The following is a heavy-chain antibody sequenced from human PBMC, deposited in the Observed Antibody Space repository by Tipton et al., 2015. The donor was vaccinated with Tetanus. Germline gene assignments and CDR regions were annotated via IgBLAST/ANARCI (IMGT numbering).Heavy chain of an antibody. J-gene: IGHJ4*02. CDR2: IYYSGST. V-gene: IGHV4-39*01. D-gene: IGHD3-22*01. CDR3: ARQSYYYDSSGYYFDY. CDR1: GGSISSSSYY. Sequence: LSCTVSGGSISSSSYYWGWIRQPPGKGLEWIGSIYYSGSTYYNPSLKSRVTISVDTSKNQFSLKLSSVTAADTAVYYCARQSYYYDSSGYYFDYWGQGTLVTVSS.